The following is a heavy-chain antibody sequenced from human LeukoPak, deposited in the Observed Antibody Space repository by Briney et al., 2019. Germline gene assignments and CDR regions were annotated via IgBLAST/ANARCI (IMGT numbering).Heavy chain of an antibody. CDR3: ARDLRSIAAAGSRGYYYGMDV. V-gene: IGHV1-8*02. J-gene: IGHJ6*02. CDR1: GYTFTSYD. CDR2: MNPNSGNT. Sequence: ASVKVSCKASGYTFTSYDINWVRQATGQGLEWMGWMNPNSGNTGYAQKFQGRVTMTTDTSTSTAYMELRSLRSDDTAVYYCARDLRSIAAAGSRGYYYGMDVWGQGTTVTVSS. D-gene: IGHD6-13*01.